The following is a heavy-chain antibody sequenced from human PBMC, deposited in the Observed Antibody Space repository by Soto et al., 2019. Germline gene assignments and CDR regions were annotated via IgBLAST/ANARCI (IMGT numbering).Heavy chain of an antibody. V-gene: IGHV1-69*01. CDR3: ARELPGAGTPN. Sequence: QVQLVQSGAEVKKPGSSVKVSCRASGVTFRNNGFSWGRQAPGQGLEWMGAIIPIYGRVNYAQRFQGRITITADESPATTYMDLSSLRSEDTAVYYCARELPGAGTPNWGKGTLVTVSS. CDR1: GVTFRNNG. CDR2: IIPIYGRV. J-gene: IGHJ4*02. D-gene: IGHD6-19*01.